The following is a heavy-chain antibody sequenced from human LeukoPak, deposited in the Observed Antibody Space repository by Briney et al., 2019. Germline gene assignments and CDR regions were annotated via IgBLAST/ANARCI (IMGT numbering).Heavy chain of an antibody. CDR1: GFTFSSYS. CDR2: ISTSSSYI. J-gene: IGHJ5*02. D-gene: IGHD3-10*01. V-gene: IGHV3-21*01. CDR3: ARESFTMVRGFFDP. Sequence: PGGSLRLSCAASGFTFSSYSMNWVRQAPGKGLEWVSSISTSSSYIYYADSVKGRFTISRDNAKDSLYLQMNSLRAEDTAVYYCARESFTMVRGFFDPWGQGTLVTVSS.